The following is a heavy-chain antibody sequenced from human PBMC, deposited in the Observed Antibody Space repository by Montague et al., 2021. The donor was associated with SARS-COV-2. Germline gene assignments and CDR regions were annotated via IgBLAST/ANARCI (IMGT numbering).Heavy chain of an antibody. Sequence: SETLSLTCSVSGGSFSPYYWTWIRQTPGKGLEWIGYVSHTGSTNYNPSLQSRVSMLVDSSKSQFSLELSSVTAADTAIYYCAGFRVWYHLYDMDVWGQGTTVIVSS. CDR3: AGFRVWYHLYDMDV. V-gene: IGHV4-59*12. D-gene: IGHD2-8*01. CDR1: GGSFSPYY. CDR2: VSHTGST. J-gene: IGHJ6*02.